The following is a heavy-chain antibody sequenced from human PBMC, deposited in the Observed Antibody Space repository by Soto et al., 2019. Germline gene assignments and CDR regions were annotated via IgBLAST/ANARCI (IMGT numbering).Heavy chain of an antibody. CDR1: GFTFDDYG. CDR3: ARDLGRRGYGSDAFDI. V-gene: IGHV3-20*04. J-gene: IGHJ3*02. D-gene: IGHD5-12*01. CDR2: INWNRGST. Sequence: EVQLVESGGGVVRPGGSLRLSCAASGFTFDDYGMSWVRQAPGKGLEWVSGINWNRGSTGNADSVKGRFTISRDNATDSLYLKMNSLRAEDTALSYCARDLGRRGYGSDAFDIWGQGTFVTVSS.